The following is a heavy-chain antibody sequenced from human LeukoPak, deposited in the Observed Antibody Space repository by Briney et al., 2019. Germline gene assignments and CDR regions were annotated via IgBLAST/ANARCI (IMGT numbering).Heavy chain of an antibody. Sequence: GESLRLSCAASGFTFSSYGMHWVRQAPGKGLEWVAFIRYDGSNKYYADSVKGRFTISRDNSKNTLCLQMNSLRDEDTAVYYCAKDPGAHYYGSGSYRRGSYFDYWGQGTLVTVSS. J-gene: IGHJ4*02. CDR3: AKDPGAHYYGSGSYRRGSYFDY. V-gene: IGHV3-30*02. CDR1: GFTFSSYG. D-gene: IGHD3-10*01. CDR2: IRYDGSNK.